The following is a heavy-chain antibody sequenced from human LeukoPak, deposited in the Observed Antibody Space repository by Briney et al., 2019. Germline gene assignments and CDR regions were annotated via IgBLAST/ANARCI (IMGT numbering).Heavy chain of an antibody. CDR1: GFTFSSHA. Sequence: PGGSLRLSCAASGFTFSSHAMSWVRQAPGKGLEWVSAISGSGGSTYYADSVQGRFTISRDKSKNTLYLQMNSLRAEDTAVYCCAKGLAVAGHFDYWGQGTLVTVSS. CDR2: ISGSGGST. J-gene: IGHJ4*02. D-gene: IGHD6-19*01. CDR3: AKGLAVAGHFDY. V-gene: IGHV3-23*01.